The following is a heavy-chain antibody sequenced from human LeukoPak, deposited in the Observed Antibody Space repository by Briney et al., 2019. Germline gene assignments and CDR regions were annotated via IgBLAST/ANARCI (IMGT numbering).Heavy chain of an antibody. D-gene: IGHD3-10*01. V-gene: IGHV3-30*03. CDR2: ISYDGSNK. J-gene: IGHJ4*02. Sequence: PGGSLRLSCAASGFTFSSYAMSWVRQAPGKGLEWVAVISYDGSNKYYADSVKGRFTISRDNSKNTLYLQMNSLRAEDTAVYYCARDGSGSSNDYWGQGTPVTVSS. CDR1: GFTFSSYA. CDR3: ARDGSGSSNDY.